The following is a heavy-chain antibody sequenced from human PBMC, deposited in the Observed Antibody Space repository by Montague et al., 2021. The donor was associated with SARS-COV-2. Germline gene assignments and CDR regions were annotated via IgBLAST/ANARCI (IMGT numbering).Heavy chain of an antibody. D-gene: IGHD3-10*01. CDR2: IYYSGGI. CDR1: GGSMSDHY. V-gene: IGHV4-59*11. J-gene: IGHJ5*02. Sequence: SETLSLTCTVSGGSMSDHYWAWIRQPPGKGLEWLAYIYYSGGINSNASLKSRVSMSVDTSKNQFSLELTSVTAADTAVYYCARAVSVRRAVNWFDPWGQGTLGTVSS. CDR3: ARAVSVRRAVNWFDP.